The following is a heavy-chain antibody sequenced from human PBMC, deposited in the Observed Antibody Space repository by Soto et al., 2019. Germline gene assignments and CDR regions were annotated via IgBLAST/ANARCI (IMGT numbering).Heavy chain of an antibody. CDR2: MNYSGIA. CDR1: GGSISSGAYY. Sequence: QVQLQESGPGLVKPSQTLSLTCTVSGGSISSGAYYWSWIRPHSEKGLEWIGYMNYSGIAYYNPSLTSRVTISVDTSKNQFSLKLSSVTAADTAVYYCARYYFDNSGYANWFDPWGRGTLVTVSS. D-gene: IGHD3-22*01. CDR3: ARYYFDNSGYANWFDP. J-gene: IGHJ5*02. V-gene: IGHV4-31*03.